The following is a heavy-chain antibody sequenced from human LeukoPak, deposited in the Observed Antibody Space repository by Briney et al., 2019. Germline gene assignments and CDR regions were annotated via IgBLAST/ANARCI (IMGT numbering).Heavy chain of an antibody. CDR1: GYTFTNYA. Sequence: APVKVSCKASGYTFTNYAMHWVRLAPGQRLQWMGWINLVNGNTKYSQYFEGRVTITRDTSASTVYMELSSLRPDDMAVYYCARGRGTIGSNRDFYFYYYMDIWGNGTTVTVSS. V-gene: IGHV1-3*03. CDR2: INLVNGNT. J-gene: IGHJ6*03. CDR3: ARGRGTIGSNRDFYFYYYMDI. D-gene: IGHD2-21*01.